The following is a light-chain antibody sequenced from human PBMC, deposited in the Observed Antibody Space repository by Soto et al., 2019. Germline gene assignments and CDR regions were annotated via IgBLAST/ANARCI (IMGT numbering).Light chain of an antibody. Sequence: EIGLTQSPGTLSLSPGERATLSCRAGQSVSSNSLAWYQQKPGQAPTLLIYGASFRATGIPDRFSGSGSGTDFTLTISRMEPKDFAVYYWQQYNSSPPEFTFGPGTKVDIK. CDR3: QQYNSSPPEFT. J-gene: IGKJ3*01. CDR1: QSVSSNS. CDR2: GAS. V-gene: IGKV3-20*01.